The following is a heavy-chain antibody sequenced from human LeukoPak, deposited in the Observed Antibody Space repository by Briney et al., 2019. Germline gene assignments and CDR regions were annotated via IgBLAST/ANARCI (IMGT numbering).Heavy chain of an antibody. CDR1: GFTFSSYG. J-gene: IGHJ4*02. Sequence: GGSLRLSCAASGFTFSSYGMHWVRQAPGKGLEWVAVIWYDGSNKYYADSVKGRFTISRDNSKNTLYLQMNSLRAEGTAVYYCARKGIAAAGSEDFDYWGQGTLVTVSS. D-gene: IGHD6-13*01. CDR2: IWYDGSNK. CDR3: ARKGIAAAGSEDFDY. V-gene: IGHV3-33*01.